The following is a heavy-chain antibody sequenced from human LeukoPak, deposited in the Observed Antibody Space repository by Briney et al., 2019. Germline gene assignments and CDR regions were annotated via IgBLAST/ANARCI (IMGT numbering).Heavy chain of an antibody. D-gene: IGHD5-24*01. CDR2: ISSSSSYI. J-gene: IGHJ6*02. CDR3: ARAINILRGGMDV. V-gene: IGHV3-21*01. Sequence: GGSLRLSCAASGFTFSIYSMNWVRQAPGKGREWVSSISSSSSYIYYADSVKGRFTISRDNAKNSLYLQMDSLRAEDTGVYYCARAINILRGGMDVWGQGTTVTVSS. CDR1: GFTFSIYS.